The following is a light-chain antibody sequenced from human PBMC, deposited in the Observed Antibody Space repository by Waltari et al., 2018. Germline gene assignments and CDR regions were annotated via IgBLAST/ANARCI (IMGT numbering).Light chain of an antibody. CDR2: GRR. CDR1: GSNIGAGYA. V-gene: IGLV1-40*01. Sequence: QPVLTQPPSVSGAPGQRVTIPCTGSGSNIGAGYAGHWTQQVPRAAPKLLIFGRRTRPLGVPDRFFGSTSCTSASLAISGRQAEDEADYYCQSYDTSLSVVFGGGTKLTVL. CDR3: QSYDTSLSVV. J-gene: IGLJ3*02.